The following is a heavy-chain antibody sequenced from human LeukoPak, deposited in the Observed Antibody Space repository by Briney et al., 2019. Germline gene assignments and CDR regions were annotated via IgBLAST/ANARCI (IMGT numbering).Heavy chain of an antibody. D-gene: IGHD4-23*01. J-gene: IGHJ4*02. Sequence: KPGGSLRLSCAASGFTFSDYYMSWIRQAPGEGLEWVSYISSSSSYTNYADSVKGRFTISRDNAKNSLYLQMNSLRAEYTAVYYCARHTVVTPYYFAYWGQGTLVTVSS. CDR1: GFTFSDYY. CDR3: ARHTVVTPYYFAY. CDR2: ISSSSSYT. V-gene: IGHV3-11*03.